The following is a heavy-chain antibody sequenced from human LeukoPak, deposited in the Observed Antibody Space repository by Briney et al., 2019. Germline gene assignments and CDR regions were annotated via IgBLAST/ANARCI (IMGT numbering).Heavy chain of an antibody. Sequence: SETLSLTCTVSGGPISSYYWSWIRQPPGKGLEWIGYIYYSGSTNYNPSLKSRVTISVDTSKNQFSLKLSSVTAADTAVYYCARGGPRYGIDYWGQGTLVTVSS. V-gene: IGHV4-59*01. CDR1: GGPISSYY. CDR2: IYYSGST. CDR3: ARGGPRYGIDY. J-gene: IGHJ4*02. D-gene: IGHD5-18*01.